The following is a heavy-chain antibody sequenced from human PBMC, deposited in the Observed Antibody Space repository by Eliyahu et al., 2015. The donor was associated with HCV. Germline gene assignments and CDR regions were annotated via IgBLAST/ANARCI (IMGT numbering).Heavy chain of an antibody. CDR3: AKELAAPSDKDWELQAFDY. CDR2: ISGSGANS. Sequence: EVQLLESGGGWVHPGGSLRLSCAASGFTFSSYAMSWVRQAPGKGLEWVSGISGSGANSYLRRLREGPVPRPRNHFQHPPHPPKSSLRAEETAVYFCAKELAAPSDKDWELQAFDYWGQGTLVTVSS. V-gene: IGHV3-23*01. D-gene: IGHD3-10*01. J-gene: IGHJ4*02. CDR1: GFTFSSYA.